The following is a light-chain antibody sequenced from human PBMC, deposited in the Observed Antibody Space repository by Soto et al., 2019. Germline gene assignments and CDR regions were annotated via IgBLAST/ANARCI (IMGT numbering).Light chain of an antibody. CDR3: QQYSSSPPAFT. Sequence: EIVLTQSPGTLSVSPGERVTLSCRASQSVSSNYLAWYQQRPGQAPRLLIFGASYRATGIPDRFSGSGSGTDFTLTISRLDPEDFAVYYCQQYSSSPPAFTFGPGTKVDSK. J-gene: IGKJ3*01. CDR1: QSVSSNY. CDR2: GAS. V-gene: IGKV3-20*01.